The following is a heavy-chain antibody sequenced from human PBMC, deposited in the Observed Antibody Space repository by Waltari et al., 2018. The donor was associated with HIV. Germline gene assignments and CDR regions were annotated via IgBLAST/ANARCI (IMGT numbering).Heavy chain of an antibody. V-gene: IGHV4-61*02. Sequence: QVQLQESGPGLVKPSQTLPLTCTVSGGSISSGSYYWSWIRQPAGKGLEWIGRIYTSGSTNYNPSLKSRVTISVDTSKNQFSLKLSSVTAADTAVYYCARGCFSDIVLMVRGEDWFDPWGQGTLVTVSS. CDR2: IYTSGST. CDR1: GGSISSGSYY. D-gene: IGHD2-8*01. J-gene: IGHJ5*02. CDR3: ARGCFSDIVLMVRGEDWFDP.